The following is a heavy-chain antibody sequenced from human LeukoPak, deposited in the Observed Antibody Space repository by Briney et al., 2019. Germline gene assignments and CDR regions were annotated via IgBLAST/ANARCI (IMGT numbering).Heavy chain of an antibody. Sequence: GGSLRLSCAASGFTFSSYSMNWVRQAPGKGLEWVSFISSSSSYIYYADSVKGRFTISRDNAKNSLYLQMNSLRAEDTAVYYCARTTVTTFGDWFDPWGRGTLVTVSS. CDR1: GFTFSSYS. D-gene: IGHD4-17*01. V-gene: IGHV3-21*01. J-gene: IGHJ5*02. CDR2: ISSSSSYI. CDR3: ARTTVTTFGDWFDP.